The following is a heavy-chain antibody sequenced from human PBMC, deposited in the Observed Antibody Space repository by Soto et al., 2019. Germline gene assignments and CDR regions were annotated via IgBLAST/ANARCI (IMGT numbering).Heavy chain of an antibody. D-gene: IGHD3-16*01. Sequence: GGSLRLSCAASGFTFSSYWMSWVRQAPGKGLEWVANIKQDGSEKYYVDSGKGRFTISRDNAKNSLYLQMNSLRAEDTAVYYCARGGRLGKGPFDYWGQGTLVTVSS. CDR2: IKQDGSEK. CDR3: ARGGRLGKGPFDY. V-gene: IGHV3-7*03. CDR1: GFTFSSYW. J-gene: IGHJ4*02.